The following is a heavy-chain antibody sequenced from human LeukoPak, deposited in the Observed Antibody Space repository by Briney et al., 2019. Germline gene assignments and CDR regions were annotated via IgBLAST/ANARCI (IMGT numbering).Heavy chain of an antibody. CDR3: AKAGAWFGEFQGPWLPYYYYGMDV. Sequence: GGSLRLSCAASGFTFSSYGMHWVRQAPGKGLEWVAVISYDGSKKYYADSVKGRFTISRDNSKNTLYLQMNSLRAEDTAVYYCAKAGAWFGEFQGPWLPYYYYGMDVWGQGTTVTVSS. V-gene: IGHV3-30*18. CDR2: ISYDGSKK. CDR1: GFTFSSYG. J-gene: IGHJ6*02. D-gene: IGHD3-10*01.